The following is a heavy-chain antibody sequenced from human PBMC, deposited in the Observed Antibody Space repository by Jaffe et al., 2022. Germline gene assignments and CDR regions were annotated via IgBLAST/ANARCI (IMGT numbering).Heavy chain of an antibody. CDR2: IYTSGST. CDR1: GGSISSGSYY. Sequence: QVQLQESGPGLVKPSQTLSLTCTVSGGSISSGSYYWSWIRQPAGKGLEWIGRIYTSGSTNYNPSLKSRVTISVDTSKNQFSLKLSSVTAADTAVYYCARGPESDAFDIWGQGTMVTVSS. CDR3: ARGPESDAFDI. J-gene: IGHJ3*02. V-gene: IGHV4-61*02.